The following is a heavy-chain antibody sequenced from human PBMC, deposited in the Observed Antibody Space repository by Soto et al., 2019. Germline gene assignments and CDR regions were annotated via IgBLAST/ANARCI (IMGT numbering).Heavy chain of an antibody. V-gene: IGHV4-34*01. J-gene: IGHJ4*02. Sequence: QVQLQQWGAGLLKPSETLSLTCAVYGGSFSGYYWSWIRQPPGKGREWIGEINHSGSTNYNPSLKSRVTISVDTSKTQFSLKRSSVTAADTAVYYCARSGPPTPVTTPVLPISRHFDYCGQGTLVTVSS. CDR2: INHSGST. CDR3: ARSGPPTPVTTPVLPISRHFDY. CDR1: GGSFSGYY. D-gene: IGHD4-17*01.